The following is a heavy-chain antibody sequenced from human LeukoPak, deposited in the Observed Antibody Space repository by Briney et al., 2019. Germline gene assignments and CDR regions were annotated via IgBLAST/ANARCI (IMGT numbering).Heavy chain of an antibody. CDR3: ASGGGGHCSGGSCFYYFDY. V-gene: IGHV1-69*13. CDR1: GGTFSSYA. D-gene: IGHD2-15*01. Sequence: SVKLSCTASGGTFSSYAISWVRQAPGQGLEWMGGIIPIFGTANYAQKFQGRVTITADESTSTGYMELSSLRSEDTAVYYCASGGGGHCSGGSCFYYFDYWGQGTLVTVSS. CDR2: IIPIFGTA. J-gene: IGHJ4*02.